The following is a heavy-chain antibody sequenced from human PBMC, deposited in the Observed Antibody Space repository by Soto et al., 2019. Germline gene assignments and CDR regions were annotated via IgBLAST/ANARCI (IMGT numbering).Heavy chain of an antibody. CDR1: GFAFNSLS. D-gene: IGHD2-2*02. V-gene: IGHV3-30*18. Sequence: VGSLSLTCPASGFAFNSLSMHGVGQATGKGREWVAVISYGGANKYYGDSVKGRFTISRDNSKNTLFLQMDSLRPEDTAVYYCAKGPRSCSSTTCYTVDYWGRGTLVTVSS. CDR2: ISYGGANK. J-gene: IGHJ4*02. CDR3: AKGPRSCSSTTCYTVDY.